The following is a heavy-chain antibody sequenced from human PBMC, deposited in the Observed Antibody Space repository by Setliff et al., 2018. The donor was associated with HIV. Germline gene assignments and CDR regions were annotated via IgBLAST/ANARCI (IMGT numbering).Heavy chain of an antibody. J-gene: IGHJ4*02. CDR1: GESFSAYY. CDR2: IYHSGST. V-gene: IGHV4-34*01. Sequence: SETLSLTCAVYGESFSAYYWSWIRQPPGKGLEWIGSIYHSGSTYYNPSLKSRVTISVDTSKNQFSLKLTSVTAADTAVYYCARGSYYDSSGLYYWGQGILVTVSS. D-gene: IGHD3-22*01. CDR3: ARGSYYDSSGLYY.